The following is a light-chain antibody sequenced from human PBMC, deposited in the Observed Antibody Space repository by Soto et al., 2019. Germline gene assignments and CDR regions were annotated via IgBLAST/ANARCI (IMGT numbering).Light chain of an antibody. J-gene: IGLJ2*01. V-gene: IGLV2-14*01. CDR1: SSDVGTYNS. CDR2: DVD. Sequence: QSVLTQPASVSGSPGQSITISCTGTSSDVGTYNSVSWYQQHPGKAPKLLIYDVDIRPSGVSNRFSGSKSGNTASLTISGLQAEDEADYYCSSYTRSSTVVFGGGTKVTVL. CDR3: SSYTRSSTVV.